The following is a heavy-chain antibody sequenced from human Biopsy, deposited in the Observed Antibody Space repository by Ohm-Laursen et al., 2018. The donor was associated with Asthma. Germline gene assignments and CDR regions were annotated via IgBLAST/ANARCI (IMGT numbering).Heavy chain of an antibody. Sequence: SLRLSCAASRFTYEMHCVRQAPGKGLEWVAVISYDGSSIYYADSVKGRFTISRDNSKNTLSLQMNSLTAEDTAVYYCAREGVAGTHIEDWGQGTLVTVFS. J-gene: IGHJ4*02. CDR3: AREGVAGTHIED. CDR1: RFTYE. CDR2: ISYDGSSI. V-gene: IGHV3-30-3*01. D-gene: IGHD6-19*01.